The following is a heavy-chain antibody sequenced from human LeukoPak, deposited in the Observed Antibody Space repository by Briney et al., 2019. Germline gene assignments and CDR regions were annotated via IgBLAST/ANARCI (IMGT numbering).Heavy chain of an antibody. D-gene: IGHD1-1*01. CDR2: TYYRSKWYT. Sequence: SQTLSLTCAISGDSVSSNSAAWNWIRQSPSRGLEWLGRTYYRSKWYTHYAVSVRSRISINRDTSKNQISLQLNSVTPEDTAVYYCARSTGPIDYWGQGTLVTVSS. V-gene: IGHV6-1*01. CDR3: ARSTGPIDY. CDR1: GDSVSSNSAA. J-gene: IGHJ4*02.